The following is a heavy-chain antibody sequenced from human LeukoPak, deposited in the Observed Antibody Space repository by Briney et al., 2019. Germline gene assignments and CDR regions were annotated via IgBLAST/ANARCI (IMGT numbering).Heavy chain of an antibody. V-gene: IGHV1-46*01. CDR3: AREGLALRGTWFDP. D-gene: IGHD1-1*01. CDR1: GYTFTSYY. J-gene: IGHJ5*02. Sequence: GASVRVSCKASGYTFTSYYMRWVRQAPGQGLEWMGIINPSGGSTSYAQKFQGRVTMTRDTSTSTVYMELSSLRSEDAAVYYCAREGLALRGTWFDPWGQGTLVTVSS. CDR2: INPSGGST.